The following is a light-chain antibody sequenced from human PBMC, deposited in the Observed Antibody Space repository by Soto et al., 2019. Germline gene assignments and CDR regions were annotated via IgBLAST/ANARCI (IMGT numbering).Light chain of an antibody. CDR3: KKHNNWTIT. Sequence: DIVMTQSPVTLSVSPGERATLSCRASQSVGSNLAWYQQRPGQAPRLLIYGASTRATGIPARFSGSGSGTEFTLTISSMKSEDLAVYHCKKHNNWTITVGKGKRREIK. CDR2: GAS. J-gene: IGKJ5*01. CDR1: QSVGSN. V-gene: IGKV3-15*01.